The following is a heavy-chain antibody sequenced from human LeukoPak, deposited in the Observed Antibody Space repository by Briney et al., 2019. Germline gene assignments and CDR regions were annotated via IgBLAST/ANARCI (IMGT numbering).Heavy chain of an antibody. V-gene: IGHV3-21*01. CDR1: GFTFSSDS. CDR3: ARIDGDYLYFDY. J-gene: IGHJ4*02. CDR2: ISSSSSYI. Sequence: GGSLRLSCAASGFTFSSDSMNWVRQAPGKGLEWVSSISSSSSYIYYADSVKGRFTISRDNAKNSLYLQMNSLRAEDTAVYYCARIDGDYLYFDYWGQGTLVTVSS. D-gene: IGHD4-17*01.